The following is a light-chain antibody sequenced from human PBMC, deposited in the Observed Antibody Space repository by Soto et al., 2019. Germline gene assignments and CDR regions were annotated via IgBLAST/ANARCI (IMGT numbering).Light chain of an antibody. J-gene: IGKJ4*01. CDR3: QQYETWPPLT. Sequence: EIVMTQSPATLSVFPGERATLSCRASQSISSNLAWYQHKPGQAPRLLIYGATTRATAISARFSGSGSGTEFTLTISSLQSEDFAVYYCQQYETWPPLTFGGGTKVEIK. CDR1: QSISSN. CDR2: GAT. V-gene: IGKV3-15*01.